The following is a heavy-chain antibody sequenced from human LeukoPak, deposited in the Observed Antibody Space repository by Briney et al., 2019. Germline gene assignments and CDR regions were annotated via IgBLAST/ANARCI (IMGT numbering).Heavy chain of an antibody. CDR2: IYDSGST. D-gene: IGHD3-10*01. J-gene: IGHJ5*02. V-gene: IGHV4-39*07. CDR3: ARGAYYYGSAGGWFDP. Sequence: SETLSLTCTVSGGSIRSSYYYWGWLRQPPGKGLEWIGSIYDSGSTYYNPSLKSRVTISVDTSKNQFSLKLSSVTAADTAVYYCARGAYYYGSAGGWFDPWGQGTLVTVSS. CDR1: GGSIRSSYYY.